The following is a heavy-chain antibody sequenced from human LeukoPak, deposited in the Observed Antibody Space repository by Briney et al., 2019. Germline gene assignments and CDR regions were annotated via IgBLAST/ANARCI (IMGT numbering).Heavy chain of an antibody. J-gene: IGHJ4*02. CDR3: AGQRNWAKNFDY. Sequence: KPSETLSLTCAVYGGSFSGYYWSWIRQPPGKGLEWIGEINHSGSTNYNPSLKSRVTISVDTSKNQFSLKLSSVTAADTAVYYCAGQRNWAKNFDYWGQGTLVTVSS. CDR1: GGSFSGYY. V-gene: IGHV4-34*01. CDR2: INHSGST. D-gene: IGHD7-27*01.